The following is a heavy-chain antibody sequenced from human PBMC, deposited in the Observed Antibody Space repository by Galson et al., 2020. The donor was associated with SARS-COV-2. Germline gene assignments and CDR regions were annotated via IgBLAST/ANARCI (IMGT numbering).Heavy chain of an antibody. CDR3: AGGKNGYNLN. CDR1: GFTFNDYY. V-gene: IGHV3-11*01. J-gene: IGHJ1*01. Sequence: GGSLRLSCAASGFTFNDYYMSWVRQAPGKGLEWVSYLSGSGDTIYHADSVTGRFTISRDNAKNLLYLQMNTLRVEDTAIYFCAGGKNGYNLNWGQGTLVTVSS. D-gene: IGHD5-12*01. CDR2: LSGSGDTI.